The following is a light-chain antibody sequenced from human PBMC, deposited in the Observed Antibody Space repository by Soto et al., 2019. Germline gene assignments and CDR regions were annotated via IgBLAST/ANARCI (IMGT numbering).Light chain of an antibody. V-gene: IGLV1-40*01. J-gene: IGLJ2*01. CDR1: TSNIGAGYD. Sequence: QPVLTQPPSVSGAPGQRVTISCTGSTSNIGAGYDVHWYQQLPGTAPKLVIYVNSNRPSGVPDRFSGSKSGTSASLAITGLQAEDEADYYCQSYDTSLSGWLFGGGTKLTVL. CDR2: VNS. CDR3: QSYDTSLSGWL.